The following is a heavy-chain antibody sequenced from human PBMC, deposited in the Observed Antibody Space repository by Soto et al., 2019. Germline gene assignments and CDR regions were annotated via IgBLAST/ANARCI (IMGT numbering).Heavy chain of an antibody. CDR3: ARHVAGYSSGLDY. V-gene: IGHV4-39*01. CDR1: GGSISSSSYY. D-gene: IGHD6-19*01. Sequence: QLQLQESGPGLVKPSETLSLTCTVSGGSISSSSYYWGWIRQPPGKGLEWIGSIYYSGSTYYNPSLKSRVXXAXDXXKHQFSLKLSSVTAADTAVYYCARHVAGYSSGLDYWGQGTLVTVSS. CDR2: IYYSGST. J-gene: IGHJ4*02.